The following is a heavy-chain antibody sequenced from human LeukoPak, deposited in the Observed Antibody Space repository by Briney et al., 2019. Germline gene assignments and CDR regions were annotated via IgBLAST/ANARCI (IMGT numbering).Heavy chain of an antibody. CDR2: TSTGGRTI. CDR3: ARGSMVRGVFGIDY. Sequence: AGGSLRLSCAASGFTFSNYEMNWVRQAAGKGLEWVSYTSTGGRTIYYADSVKGRFTISRDNAKNSLYLQMNTLRAEDTAVYYFARGSMVRGVFGIDYWGQGTLVTVSS. CDR1: GFTFSNYE. V-gene: IGHV3-48*03. D-gene: IGHD3-10*01. J-gene: IGHJ4*02.